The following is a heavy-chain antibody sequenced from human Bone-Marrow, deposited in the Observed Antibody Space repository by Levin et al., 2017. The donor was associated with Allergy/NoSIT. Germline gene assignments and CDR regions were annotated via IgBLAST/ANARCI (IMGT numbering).Heavy chain of an antibody. CDR2: VSYSGTT. CDR1: GGSVRSQNYY. J-gene: IGHJ3*02. D-gene: IGHD4-17*01. Sequence: ASETLSLTCSVSGGSVRSQNYYWSWIRQPPGKPLEWIGYVSYSGTTTYSPSLQSRVTISLGTSENQFSLRLTSLTAADTAAYYCARDHGDSSDAFAIWGQGTMVTVSS. CDR3: ARDHGDSSDAFAI. V-gene: IGHV4-61*01.